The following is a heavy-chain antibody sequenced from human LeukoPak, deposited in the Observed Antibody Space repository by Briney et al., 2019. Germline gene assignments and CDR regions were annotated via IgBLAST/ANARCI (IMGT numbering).Heavy chain of an antibody. CDR3: AREGNSSAYPFDY. J-gene: IGHJ4*02. CDR1: GFTFSTYN. CDR2: ISSSSSYI. Sequence: PGRSLRLSCAASGFTFSTYNMNWVRQAPGKGLEWVSSISSSSSYIYYADSVKGRFTISRDNAKNSLYLQMNSLRAEDTAVYYCAREGNSSAYPFDYWGQGSLVTVSS. D-gene: IGHD3-22*01. V-gene: IGHV3-21*01.